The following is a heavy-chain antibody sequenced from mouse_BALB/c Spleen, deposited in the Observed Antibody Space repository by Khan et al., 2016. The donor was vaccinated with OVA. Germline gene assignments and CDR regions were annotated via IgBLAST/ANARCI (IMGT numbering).Heavy chain of an antibody. CDR3: ARGVQWLRRGGGNSDY. J-gene: IGHJ2*01. Sequence: QVQLKESGPELVRPGASVKISCKGSGYTFTDYAMHWVKQSHAKSLEWIGVISIYYDNTNYNQKFKGKATLTVDKSSSTAYMELARLTSEDSAIYYCARGVQWLRRGGGNSDYWGQGTTLTVSS. CDR2: ISIYYDNT. V-gene: IGHV1S137*01. D-gene: IGHD2-2*01. CDR1: GYTFTDYA.